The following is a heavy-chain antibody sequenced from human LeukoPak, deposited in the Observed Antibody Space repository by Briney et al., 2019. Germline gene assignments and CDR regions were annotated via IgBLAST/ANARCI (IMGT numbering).Heavy chain of an antibody. CDR1: GFIFSSYA. CDR2: MSVITGRT. J-gene: IGHJ4*02. D-gene: IGHD3-10*01. Sequence: GGSLRLSCSASGFIFSSYAMHWVRQAPGKRLEYVSDMSVITGRTFYADSVEGRFTISRDNSGNTLYLQMTSLRPEDTAVYYCVKPARGSGIQYGFDSWGQGTLVTVSS. CDR3: VKPARGSGIQYGFDS. V-gene: IGHV3-64D*06.